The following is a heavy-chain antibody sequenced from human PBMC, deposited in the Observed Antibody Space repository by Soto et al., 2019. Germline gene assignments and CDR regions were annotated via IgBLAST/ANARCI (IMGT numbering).Heavy chain of an antibody. Sequence: QVTLKESGPVLVKPTETLTLTCTVSGFSLSNARMGVSWIRQPPGKALEWLAHIFSNDEKSYNPSLKSRLTIPKDTSKSKVVLTMTNMDPVDTATYSCARISSSCEVAGTRFDYWGQGTLVTVSS. V-gene: IGHV2-26*01. D-gene: IGHD6-19*01. CDR1: GFSLSNARMG. CDR3: ARISSSCEVAGTRFDY. CDR2: IFSNDEK. J-gene: IGHJ4*02.